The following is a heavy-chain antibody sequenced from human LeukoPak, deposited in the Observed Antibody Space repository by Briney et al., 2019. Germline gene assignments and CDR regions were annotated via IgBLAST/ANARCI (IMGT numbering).Heavy chain of an antibody. J-gene: IGHJ4*02. D-gene: IGHD3-10*01. Sequence: PGGSLRLSCAASGFTFSSYAMSWVRQAPGKGLEWVSAISGSGGSTYYADSVKGRFTISRDNSKNTPYLQMNSLRAEDTAVYYCAKERSALLLWFGELFDYWGQGTLVTVSS. V-gene: IGHV3-23*01. CDR3: AKERSALLLWFGELFDY. CDR2: ISGSGGST. CDR1: GFTFSSYA.